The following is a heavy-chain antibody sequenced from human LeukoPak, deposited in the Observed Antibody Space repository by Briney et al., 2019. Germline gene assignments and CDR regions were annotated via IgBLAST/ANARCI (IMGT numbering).Heavy chain of an antibody. CDR1: GGSISGYY. V-gene: IGHV4-59*08. Sequence: SETLSLTCTVSGGSISGYYWSWIRQPPGKGLEWIGYIYYSGSTTYNPSLKSRVTISVDTSKNQFSLKLSSVTAADTAVYYCARHGNYGPAYFDFWGQGTLVTVSS. CDR3: ARHGNYGPAYFDF. J-gene: IGHJ4*02. CDR2: IYYSGST. D-gene: IGHD3-10*01.